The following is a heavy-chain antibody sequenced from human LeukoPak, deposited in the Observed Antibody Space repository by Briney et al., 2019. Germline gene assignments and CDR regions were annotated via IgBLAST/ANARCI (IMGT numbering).Heavy chain of an antibody. J-gene: IGHJ4*02. CDR1: GFAVSANY. CDR2: IYSGANS. D-gene: IGHD4-17*01. Sequence: GGSLRLSCAASGFAVSANYMTWVRQAPGKGLEWVSVIYSGANSYYADSVKGRFIISRDNSKNTLYLQMNSLRAEDTAIYYCAKILSVTRGPCDYWGQGTLVTVSS. CDR3: AKILSVTRGPCDY. V-gene: IGHV3-53*01.